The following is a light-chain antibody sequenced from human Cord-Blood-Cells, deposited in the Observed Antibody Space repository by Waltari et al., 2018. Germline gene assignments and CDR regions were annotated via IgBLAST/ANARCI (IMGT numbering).Light chain of an antibody. Sequence: DIQMTQSSSSLSASVGDRVTITCRASQSISSYLNWYQQKPRKAPKLLIYAASSLQSGVPSRFSGSGSWTDFTLTISSLQPEDFATYYCQQSYSTPYTFGQGTKLEIK. CDR2: AAS. CDR3: QQSYSTPYT. CDR1: QSISSY. J-gene: IGKJ2*01. V-gene: IGKV1-39*01.